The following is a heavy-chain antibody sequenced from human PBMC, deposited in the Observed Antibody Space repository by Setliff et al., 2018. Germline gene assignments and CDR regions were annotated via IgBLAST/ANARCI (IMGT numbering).Heavy chain of an antibody. V-gene: IGHV3-7*01. J-gene: IGHJ4*02. CDR1: GFTFSRYW. Sequence: GGSLRLSCAASGFTFSRYWMSWVRQAPGKGLEWVANIKQDGSEKYYVDSVKGRFTISRDNAKNSLYLQMNSLRAEDTAVYYCARRYNFWSGYLDYWGQGTLVTVPS. CDR2: IKQDGSEK. D-gene: IGHD3-3*01. CDR3: ARRYNFWSGYLDY.